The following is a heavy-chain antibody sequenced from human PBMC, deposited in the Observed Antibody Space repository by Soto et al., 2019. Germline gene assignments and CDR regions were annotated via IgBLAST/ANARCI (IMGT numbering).Heavy chain of an antibody. CDR1: DDSINSDKYY. V-gene: IGHV4-39*01. CDR2: IYYRGNA. CDR3: ARGTAVGGDSLFRAFDI. J-gene: IGHJ3*02. D-gene: IGHD4-17*01. Sequence: SETLSLTCSVSDDSINSDKYYWGWIRQPPGKGLEWIGSIYYRGNAYYNPSLKSRVTISVGKSKNQFSLKLSSVTAADTAVYYCARGTAVGGDSLFRAFDIWGQGTMVPVS.